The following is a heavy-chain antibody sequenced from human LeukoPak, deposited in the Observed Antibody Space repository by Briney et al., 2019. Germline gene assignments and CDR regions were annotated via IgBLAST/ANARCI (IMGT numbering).Heavy chain of an antibody. CDR2: INPSGGST. D-gene: IGHD6-19*01. Sequence: ASVKVSCKASGYTFTSYYMHWVRLAPGQGLEWMGIINPSGGSTSYAQKFQGRVTMTRDTSTSTVYMELSSLRSEDTAVYYCARVPPNGPVAGTFIDYWGQGTLVTVSS. CDR3: ARVPPNGPVAGTFIDY. J-gene: IGHJ4*02. V-gene: IGHV1-46*01. CDR1: GYTFTSYY.